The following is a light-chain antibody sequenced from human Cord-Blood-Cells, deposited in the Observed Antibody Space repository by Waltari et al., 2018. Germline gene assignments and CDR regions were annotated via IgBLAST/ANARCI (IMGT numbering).Light chain of an antibody. CDR2: GKN. V-gene: IGLV3-19*01. J-gene: IGLJ1*01. CDR1: SLRSYY. Sequence: SSELTQDPAVSVALGQTVRITCQGDSLRSYYASWYQQKPGQAPVLVIYGKNNRPSGIPDRFSGYSSRNKAYLTITGAQAEDEADYYCNSRDSSGNHLYVFGTGTKVTVL. CDR3: NSRDSSGNHLYV.